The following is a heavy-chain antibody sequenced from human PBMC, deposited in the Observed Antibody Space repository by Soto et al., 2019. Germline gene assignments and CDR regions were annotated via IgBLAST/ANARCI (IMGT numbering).Heavy chain of an antibody. CDR3: ARANSPDYYYYYGMDV. V-gene: IGHV1-69*06. Sequence: SVKVSCKASGGTFSSYAISWVRQAPGQGLEWMGGIIPIFGTANYAQKFQGRVTITADKSTSTAYMELSSLRSEDTAVYYCARANSPDYYYYYGMDVWGQGTTVTVSS. CDR2: IIPIFGTA. D-gene: IGHD4-4*01. J-gene: IGHJ6*02. CDR1: GGTFSSYA.